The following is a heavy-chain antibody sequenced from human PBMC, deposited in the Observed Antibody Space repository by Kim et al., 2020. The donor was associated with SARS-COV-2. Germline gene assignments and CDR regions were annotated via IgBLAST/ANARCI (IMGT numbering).Heavy chain of an antibody. Sequence: ASVKVSCKASGYTFTGYYMHWVRQAPGQGLEWMGWINPNSGGTNYAQKFQGRVTMTRDTSISTAYMELSRLRSDDTAVYYCARASRAQGASTIYYYGMDVWGQGTTVTVSS. CDR2: INPNSGGT. J-gene: IGHJ6*02. D-gene: IGHD2-21*01. CDR1: GYTFTGYY. V-gene: IGHV1-2*02. CDR3: ARASRAQGASTIYYYGMDV.